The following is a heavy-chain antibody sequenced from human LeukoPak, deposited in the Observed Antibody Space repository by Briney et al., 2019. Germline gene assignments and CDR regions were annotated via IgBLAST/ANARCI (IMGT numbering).Heavy chain of an antibody. CDR2: MSYDGNNK. D-gene: IGHD2-15*01. V-gene: IGHV3-30*18. CDR1: GFAFNRYG. CDR3: AKDGYCSDGSCYPNFFDS. Sequence: GRSLRLSCAASGFAFNRYGMHWVGQAPGKGLEGVALMSYDGNNKYYADSVKGRFTISRDNSKNTLDLQMNSLRAEDTAVYYCAKDGYCSDGSCYPNFFDSWGQGTLVTVSS. J-gene: IGHJ4*02.